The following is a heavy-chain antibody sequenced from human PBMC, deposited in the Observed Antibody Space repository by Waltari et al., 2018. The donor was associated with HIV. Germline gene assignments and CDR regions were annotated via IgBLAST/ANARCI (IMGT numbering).Heavy chain of an antibody. CDR1: GYTFTSYA. Sequence: QVQLVQSGAEVKKPGASVKVSCKASGYTFTSYAMNWVRQAPGQRLEWMGWINAGKGNTKESQKFQGRGTISRDTSASTAYRELSSLRSEDTAVYYCARDIPRMGIDYWGQGTLVTVAS. J-gene: IGHJ4*02. CDR2: INAGKGNT. V-gene: IGHV1-3*01. CDR3: ARDIPRMGIDY. D-gene: IGHD2-15*01.